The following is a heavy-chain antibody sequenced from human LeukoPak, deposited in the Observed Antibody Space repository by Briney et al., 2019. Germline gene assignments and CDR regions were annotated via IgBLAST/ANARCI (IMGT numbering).Heavy chain of an antibody. J-gene: IGHJ4*02. CDR1: GFSFSNHW. V-gene: IGHV3-74*01. Sequence: GGSLRLSCAASGFSFSNHWMHWVRQVPGGGLVWVSRITSDGYTTNYADSVKGRFTISRDNAKNTLYLQMNSLRAEDTAVYYCARVPYYDILTPYYFDYWGQGTLVTVSS. CDR3: ARVPYYDILTPYYFDY. CDR2: ITSDGYTT. D-gene: IGHD3-9*01.